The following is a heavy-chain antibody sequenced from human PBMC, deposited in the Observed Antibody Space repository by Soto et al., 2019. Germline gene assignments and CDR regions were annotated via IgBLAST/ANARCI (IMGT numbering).Heavy chain of an antibody. CDR1: GFTFNNYA. J-gene: IGHJ4*02. CDR2: ISGSGSST. D-gene: IGHD6-19*01. V-gene: IGHV3-23*01. CDR3: AKEKIAATVADFFDY. Sequence: GGSLRLSCEASGFTFNNYAMTWVRQTPGKGLQWVSTISGSGSSTFYADSVRGRFTISRDNSKNTLYLQMNSLRAEDTALYYSAKEKIAATVADFFDYWGQGTLVTVSS.